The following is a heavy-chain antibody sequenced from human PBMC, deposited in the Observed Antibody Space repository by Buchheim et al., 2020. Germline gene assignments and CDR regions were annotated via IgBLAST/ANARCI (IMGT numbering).Heavy chain of an antibody. CDR1: GYTFTSYY. J-gene: IGHJ6*02. CDR3: ARERPYCSGGSCSYYYYYGMDV. D-gene: IGHD2-15*01. CDR2: INPSGGST. V-gene: IGHV1-46*01. Sequence: QVQLVQSGAEVKKPGASVKVSCKASGYTFTSYYMHWVRQAPGQGLEWMGIINPSGGSTSYAQKFQGRVTMTRDTSTSTVYMELSSLRSEDTDVYYCARERPYCSGGSCSYYYYYGMDVWGQGTT.